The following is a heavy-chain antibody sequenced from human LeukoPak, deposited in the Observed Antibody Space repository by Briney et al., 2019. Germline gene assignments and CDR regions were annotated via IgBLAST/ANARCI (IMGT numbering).Heavy chain of an antibody. Sequence: GGSLRLSCEASGFTFSNDEMNWVRQAPGKGLGWVSSRSGSGNTIYYADSVKGRFTISRDNAKNSLYLQMNSLRAEETAVYYCARWKAGPYYYDRSGYYSNYYGMDVWGQGTTVTVSS. V-gene: IGHV3-48*03. CDR3: ARWKAGPYYYDRSGYYSNYYGMDV. CDR1: GFTFSNDE. J-gene: IGHJ6*02. CDR2: RSGSGNTI. D-gene: IGHD3-22*01.